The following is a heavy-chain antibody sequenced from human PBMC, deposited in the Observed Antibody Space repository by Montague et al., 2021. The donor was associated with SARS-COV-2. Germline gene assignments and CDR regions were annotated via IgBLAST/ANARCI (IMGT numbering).Heavy chain of an antibody. Sequence: SETLSLTCAVNSSSFLPSNWSWICHPPGAGMEWNGEVNTSDNAFTHSYPNRRITISVSTSRSQFPLRLTPVAAADTDVYYCARARGSHYLSWFDSWGQGTLVIVSS. CDR3: ARARGSHYLSWFDS. J-gene: IGHJ5*01. CDR2: VNTSDNA. D-gene: IGHD3-10*01. CDR1: SSSFLPSN. V-gene: IGHV4-34*01.